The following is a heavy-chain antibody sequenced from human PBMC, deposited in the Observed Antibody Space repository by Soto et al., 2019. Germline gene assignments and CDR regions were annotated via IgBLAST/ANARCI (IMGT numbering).Heavy chain of an antibody. D-gene: IGHD3-3*01. Sequence: GGSLRLSCAASGFTFSSYAMSWVRQAPGKGLEWVSAISGSGGSTYYADSVKGRFTISRDNSKNTLYLQMNSLRAEDTAVYYCAKGTVRSGYYPYYFDYWGQGTLVTVSS. CDR2: ISGSGGST. J-gene: IGHJ4*02. CDR3: AKGTVRSGYYPYYFDY. CDR1: GFTFSSYA. V-gene: IGHV3-23*01.